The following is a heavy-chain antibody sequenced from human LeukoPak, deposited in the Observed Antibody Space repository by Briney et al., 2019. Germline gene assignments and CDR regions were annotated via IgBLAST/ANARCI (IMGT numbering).Heavy chain of an antibody. Sequence: GGSLRLSCAASGFTVSSNYMSWVRQAPGKGLEWVSVIYSGGSTYYADSVKGRFTTSRDNSKNTLYLQMNSLRAEDTAVYYCARGSDGDGYNYDAFDIWGQGTMVTVSS. V-gene: IGHV3-53*01. D-gene: IGHD5-24*01. CDR1: GFTVSSNY. J-gene: IGHJ3*02. CDR3: ARGSDGDGYNYDAFDI. CDR2: IYSGGST.